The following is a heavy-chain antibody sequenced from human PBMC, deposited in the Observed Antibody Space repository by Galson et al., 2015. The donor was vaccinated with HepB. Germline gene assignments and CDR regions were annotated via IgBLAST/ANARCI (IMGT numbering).Heavy chain of an antibody. Sequence: SVKVSCKASGYTFTGYYMHWVRQAPGQGLEWMGWINPNSGGTNYAQKFQGWVTMTRDTSISTAYMELNRLRSDDTAVYYCARQHYKDYYDNGGFDYWGQGTLVTVSS. D-gene: IGHD3-22*01. J-gene: IGHJ4*02. CDR3: ARQHYKDYYDNGGFDY. V-gene: IGHV1-2*04. CDR1: GYTFTGYY. CDR2: INPNSGGT.